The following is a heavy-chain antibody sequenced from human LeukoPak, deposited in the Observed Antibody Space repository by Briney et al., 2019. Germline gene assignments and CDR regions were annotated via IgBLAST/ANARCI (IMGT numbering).Heavy chain of an antibody. D-gene: IGHD5-18*01. V-gene: IGHV4-59*01. CDR3: ARDRRDTSMVWDY. Sequence: SETLSLTCTVSGGSMSSYYWSWVRQPPGKGLEWIGYIYYSGNTNYNPSLKSRVTISVDTSKNQFSLKMRSVTAADTAVYYCARDRRDTSMVWDYWGQGTLVTVSS. J-gene: IGHJ4*02. CDR2: IYYSGNT. CDR1: GGSMSSYY.